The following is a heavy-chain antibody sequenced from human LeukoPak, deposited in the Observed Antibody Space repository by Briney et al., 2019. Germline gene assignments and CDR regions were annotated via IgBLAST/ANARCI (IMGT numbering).Heavy chain of an antibody. J-gene: IGHJ4*02. CDR2: IYCRGST. Sequence: PSETLSLTCTVSGGSISSGSYYWGWIRQPPGKGLEWIGSIYCRGSTYYNPSLKSRVTISVDTSKSQFSLKLSSVTAADTAVYYCASGGYCSGGSCFGTSEQFDYWGQGTLVTVSS. CDR1: GGSISSGSYY. CDR3: ASGGYCSGGSCFGTSEQFDY. D-gene: IGHD2-15*01. V-gene: IGHV4-39*01.